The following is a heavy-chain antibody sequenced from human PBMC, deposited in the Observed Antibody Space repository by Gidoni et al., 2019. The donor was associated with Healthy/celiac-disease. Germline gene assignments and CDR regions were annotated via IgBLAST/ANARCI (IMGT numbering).Heavy chain of an antibody. J-gene: IGHJ3*02. CDR1: GFTLSSYG. CDR2: ISYDGSNK. CDR3: AKVAADVVVVTYGNDAFDI. D-gene: IGHD3-22*01. V-gene: IGHV3-30*18. Sequence: QVQLVESGGGVVQPGRSLRLSCAASGFTLSSYGMHWVRQAPGKGLAWVAVISYDGSNKYYADSVKGRFTISRDNSKNTLYLQMNSLRAEDTAVYYCAKVAADVVVVTYGNDAFDIWGQGTMVTVSS.